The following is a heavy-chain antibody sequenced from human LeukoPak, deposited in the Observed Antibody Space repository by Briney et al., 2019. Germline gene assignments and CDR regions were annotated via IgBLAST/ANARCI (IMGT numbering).Heavy chain of an antibody. CDR2: INHSGST. CDR3: ARGVRVGYFDY. J-gene: IGHJ4*02. CDR1: GGSFSGYY. D-gene: IGHD2-15*01. Sequence: PSETLSLTCAVYGGSFSGYYWSWIRQPPGKGLEWIGEINHSGSTNCNPSLKSRVTISVDTSKNQFSLKLSSVTAADTAVYYCARGVRVGYFDYWGQGTLVTVSP. V-gene: IGHV4-34*01.